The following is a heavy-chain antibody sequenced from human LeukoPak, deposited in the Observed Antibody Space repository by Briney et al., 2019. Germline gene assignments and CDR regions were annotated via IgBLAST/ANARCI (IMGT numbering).Heavy chain of an antibody. CDR1: GYSISGGYY. CDR3: AREADEYWFDP. CDR2: IYHSGST. Sequence: SETLSLTCTVSGYSISGGYYWGWIRQPPGKGLEWIGSIYHSGSTYYNPSLKSRVTISVDTSKNQFSLKLSSVTAADTAVYYCAREADEYWFDPWGQGTLVTVSS. V-gene: IGHV4-38-2*02. J-gene: IGHJ5*02.